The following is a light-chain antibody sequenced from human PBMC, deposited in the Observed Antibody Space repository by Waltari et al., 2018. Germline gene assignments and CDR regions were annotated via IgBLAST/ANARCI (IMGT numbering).Light chain of an antibody. Sequence: EIVMTQSPATLSVSPGERATLSCRASQSVSSGLAWYQQKPGQAPRLLFHGASTRATGVPARFSGSGSGTEFTLSISSLQSEDFAVYYCQQYNSWSSFSQGTKLEIK. V-gene: IGKV3-15*01. CDR2: GAS. CDR3: QQYNSWSS. CDR1: QSVSSG. J-gene: IGKJ2*01.